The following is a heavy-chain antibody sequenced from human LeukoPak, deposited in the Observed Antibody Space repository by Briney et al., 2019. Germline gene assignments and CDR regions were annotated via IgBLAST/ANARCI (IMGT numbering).Heavy chain of an antibody. CDR1: GGSISRSSYQ. V-gene: IGHV4-39*01. CDR2: IYYSGST. D-gene: IGHD3-10*01. Sequence: SETLSLTCTVSGGSISRSSYQWGWIRQSPGKGLEWIGNIYYSGSTNYNPSLKSRVTISVDTPKNQFSLKLSSVTAADTAMYYCARHLPMWVEEFAPFDYWGQGTLVTVSS. CDR3: ARHLPMWVEEFAPFDY. J-gene: IGHJ4*02.